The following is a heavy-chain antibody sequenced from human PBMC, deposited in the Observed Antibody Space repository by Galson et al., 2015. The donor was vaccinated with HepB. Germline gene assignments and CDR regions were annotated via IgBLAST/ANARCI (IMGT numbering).Heavy chain of an antibody. J-gene: IGHJ3*02. CDR3: VKLSQDAFDI. V-gene: IGHV3-64D*06. Sequence: SLRLSCAASGFTFSSYATHWVRQAPGKGLEYVSAISSNGGSTYYADSVKGRFTISRDNSKNTLYLQMSSLRAEDTAVYYCVKLSQDAFDIWGQGTMVTVSS. CDR1: GFTFSSYA. CDR2: ISSNGGST.